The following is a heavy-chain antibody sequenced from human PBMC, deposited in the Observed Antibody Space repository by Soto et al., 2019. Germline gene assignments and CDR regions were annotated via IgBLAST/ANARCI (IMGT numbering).Heavy chain of an antibody. V-gene: IGHV3-15*07. CDR2: IKSKTDGGTT. CDR1: GFTFSNAW. Sequence: PGGSLRLSCAASGFTFSNAWMNWVRQAPGKGLEWVGRIKSKTDGGTTDYAAPVKGRFTISRDDSKNTLYLQMNSLKTEDTAVYYCARDGDSSGHYSQFDYWGQGTLVTVSS. J-gene: IGHJ4*02. D-gene: IGHD3-22*01. CDR3: ARDGDSSGHYSQFDY.